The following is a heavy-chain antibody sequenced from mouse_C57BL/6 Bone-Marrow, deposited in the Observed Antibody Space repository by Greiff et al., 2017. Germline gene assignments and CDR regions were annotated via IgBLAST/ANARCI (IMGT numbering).Heavy chain of an antibody. CDR3: AGLEFDGSSGDWYFDV. CDR1: GYTFTSYD. Sequence: QVQLQQSGPELVKPGASVKLSCKASGYTFTSYDINWVKQRPGQGLEWIGWIYPRDGSTKYNEKFKGKATLTVDTSSSTAYLELHSLTSEGSAVYFCAGLEFDGSSGDWYFDVWGRGTTVTVSS. CDR2: IYPRDGST. J-gene: IGHJ1*03. D-gene: IGHD1-1*01. V-gene: IGHV1-85*01.